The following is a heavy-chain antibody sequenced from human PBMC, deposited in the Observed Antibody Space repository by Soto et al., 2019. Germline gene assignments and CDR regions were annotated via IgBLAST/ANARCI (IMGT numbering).Heavy chain of an antibody. CDR1: GGSISSGAYY. V-gene: IGHV4-31*03. D-gene: IGHD3-22*01. J-gene: IGHJ1*01. CDR2: IYYSGST. CDR3: AIYDSSGSRGFQH. Sequence: QVQLQESGPGLVKPSQTLSLTCTVSGGSISSGAYYWSWIRQHPGKGLEWIGYIYYSGSTYYNPSLKSRVTISVDTSKNQFSLKPSSVTAADTAVYYCAIYDSSGSRGFQHWGKGTLVTVSS.